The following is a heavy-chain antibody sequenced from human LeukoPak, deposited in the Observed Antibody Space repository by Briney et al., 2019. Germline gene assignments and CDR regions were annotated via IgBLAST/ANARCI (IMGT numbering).Heavy chain of an antibody. V-gene: IGHV3-23*01. CDR2: MSGSGDTT. J-gene: IGHJ4*02. D-gene: IGHD2-15*01. Sequence: GGSLRLSCAASGFTFSSSAMSWVRQAPGKGLEWVSAMSGSGDTTYYADSLKGRFTISRDNSKNTLYLQVNSLSAEDTAVYYCAKDRSGGSLDYWGQGTLVTVSS. CDR3: AKDRSGGSLDY. CDR1: GFTFSSSA.